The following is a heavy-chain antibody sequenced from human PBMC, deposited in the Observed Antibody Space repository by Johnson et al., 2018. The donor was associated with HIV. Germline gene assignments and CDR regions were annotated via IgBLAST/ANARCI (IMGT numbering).Heavy chain of an antibody. CDR1: GFTFSSYG. CDR3: AREGWILDRNDAFDI. J-gene: IGHJ3*02. CDR2: ISYDGSNE. D-gene: IGHD3/OR15-3a*01. Sequence: QMQFVESGGGVVQPGRSLRLSCAASGFTFSSYGMHWVRQAPGKGLEWVAVISYDGSNEYYADSVKGRFTISRDNSKNTLYVHRSSLRAEDTALYYCAREGWILDRNDAFDIWGQGTMVTVSS. V-gene: IGHV3-30*03.